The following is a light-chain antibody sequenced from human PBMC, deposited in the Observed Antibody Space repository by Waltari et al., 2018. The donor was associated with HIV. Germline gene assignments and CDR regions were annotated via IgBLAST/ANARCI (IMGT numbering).Light chain of an antibody. CDR1: RNLLYNSNNKSY. Sequence: DVVVTQSPDSLAVSVGERATLNCKSRRNLLYNSNNKSYLALDRQKAVQRPRLLIYWASTRESGVPDRFSGSGSGTDFTLTISSLQAEDVAVYYCQQYYSVPYTFGQGTKLEIK. CDR3: QQYYSVPYT. CDR2: WAS. V-gene: IGKV4-1*01. J-gene: IGKJ2*01.